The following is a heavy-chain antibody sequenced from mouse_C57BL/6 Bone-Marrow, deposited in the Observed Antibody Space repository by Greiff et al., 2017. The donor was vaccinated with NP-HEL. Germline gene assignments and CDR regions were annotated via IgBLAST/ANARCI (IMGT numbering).Heavy chain of an antibody. V-gene: IGHV5-12*01. J-gene: IGHJ3*01. CDR3: ARYYYGSSFFAY. D-gene: IGHD1-1*01. CDR1: GFTFSDYY. Sequence: EVKLMESGGGLVQPGGSLKLSCAASGFTFSDYYMYWVRQTPEKRLEWVAYISNGGGSTYYPDTVKGRFTISRDNAKNTLYLQMSRLKSEDTAMYYCARYYYGSSFFAYWGQGTLVTVSA. CDR2: ISNGGGST.